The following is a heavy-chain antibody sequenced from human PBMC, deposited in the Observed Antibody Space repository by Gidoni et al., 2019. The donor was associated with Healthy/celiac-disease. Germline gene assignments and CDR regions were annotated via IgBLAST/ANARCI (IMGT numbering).Heavy chain of an antibody. CDR2: IYYSGST. CDR3: ARDLSVAGTIKSDY. D-gene: IGHD6-19*01. CDR1: GGSISSSSYY. J-gene: IGHJ4*02. Sequence: QLQLQESGPGLVKPSETRSLTCTVYGGSISSSSYYWGWIRPPPGKGLEWIGSIYYSGSTYYHPSLKSRVTISVDTSKNQFSLKLSSVTAADTAVYYCARDLSVAGTIKSDYWGQGTLGTVSS. V-gene: IGHV4-39*07.